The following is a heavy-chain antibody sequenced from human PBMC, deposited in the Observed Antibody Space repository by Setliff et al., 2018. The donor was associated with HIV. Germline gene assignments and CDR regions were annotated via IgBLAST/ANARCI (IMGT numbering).Heavy chain of an antibody. V-gene: IGHV4-34*01. Sequence: SETLSLTCAVYGGSFSGYYWTWIRQPPGKGREWIGEINHSGSTNYNPSLKSRVTMSVDTSKNQFSLKLSSVTAADTAVFYCARAPTGYSSIWYRNGLTYYNYMDVWGKGTKVTVSS. CDR1: GGSFSGYY. J-gene: IGHJ6*03. D-gene: IGHD6-13*01. CDR3: ARAPTGYSSIWYRNGLTYYNYMDV. CDR2: INHSGST.